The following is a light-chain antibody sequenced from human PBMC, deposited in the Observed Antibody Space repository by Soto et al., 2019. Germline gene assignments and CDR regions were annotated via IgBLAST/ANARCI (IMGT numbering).Light chain of an antibody. Sequence: SYELTQPLSASVALGQTARITCGGNNIGSKNVHWYQQKPGQAPVLVIYRDSNRPSGIPERFSGSNSGNTATLTISRAQAGDEADYYCQVWDSSTVFGTGTQLTVL. CDR3: QVWDSSTV. CDR2: RDS. V-gene: IGLV3-9*01. CDR1: NIGSKN. J-gene: IGLJ1*01.